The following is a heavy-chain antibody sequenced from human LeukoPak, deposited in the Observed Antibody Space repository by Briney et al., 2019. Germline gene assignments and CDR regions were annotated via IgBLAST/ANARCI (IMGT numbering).Heavy chain of an antibody. D-gene: IGHD3-10*01. CDR3: ARGGSFVEY. V-gene: IGHV3-48*03. Sequence: PGGSLRVSCAASGFTFCNYEMHWVRRARGKGLEWVSYISSGGSTVYYADSVKGRFTVSRDNAKNSLYLQVSSLRAEDTAVYYCARGGSFVEYWGQGTLVIVSS. CDR1: GFTFCNYE. CDR2: ISSGGSTV. J-gene: IGHJ4*02.